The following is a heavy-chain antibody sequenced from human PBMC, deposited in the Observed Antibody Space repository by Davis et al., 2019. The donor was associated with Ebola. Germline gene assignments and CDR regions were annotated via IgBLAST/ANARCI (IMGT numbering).Heavy chain of an antibody. Sequence: AASVKVSCKASGYTFTSYYMHWVRQAPGQGLEWMGIINPSGGSTSYAQKFQGRVTMTRDTSTSTVYMELSSLGSEDTAVYYCARAVVVPYYGMDVWGQGTTVTVS. CDR2: INPSGGST. J-gene: IGHJ6*02. CDR1: GYTFTSYY. D-gene: IGHD2-2*01. V-gene: IGHV1-46*01. CDR3: ARAVVVPYYGMDV.